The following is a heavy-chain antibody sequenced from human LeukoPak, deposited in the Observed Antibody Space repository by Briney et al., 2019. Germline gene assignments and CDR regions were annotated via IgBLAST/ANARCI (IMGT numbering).Heavy chain of an antibody. D-gene: IGHD6-13*01. V-gene: IGHV4-59*01. CDR1: GGSISRYY. CDR3: ARVYYSNSYDYWYFDL. Sequence: SETLSLTCTVSGGSISRYYWNWLRQPPGKGLESIGYIYYSGSTSYNPSLKSRVTISVDTSKNQFSLKLSSVTAADTAVYYCARVYYSNSYDYWYFDLWGRGTLVTVSS. J-gene: IGHJ2*01. CDR2: IYYSGST.